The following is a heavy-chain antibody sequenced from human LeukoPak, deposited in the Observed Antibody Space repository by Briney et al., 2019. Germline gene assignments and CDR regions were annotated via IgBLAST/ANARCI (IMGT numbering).Heavy chain of an antibody. CDR3: ARRAGAYSHPYDY. D-gene: IGHD4/OR15-4a*01. J-gene: IGHJ4*02. CDR2: IYSDNT. Sequence: GGSLRLSCAASGLTISSNHMSWVRQAPGKGLEWVSFIYSDNTHYSDSVKGRFTISRDNSKNTLYLQMNSLRAEDTAVYYCARRAGAYSHPYDYWGQGTLVTVSS. V-gene: IGHV3-53*01. CDR1: GLTISSNH.